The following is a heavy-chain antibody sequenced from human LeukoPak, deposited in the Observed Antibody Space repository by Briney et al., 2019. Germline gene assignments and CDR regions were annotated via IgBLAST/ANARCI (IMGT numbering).Heavy chain of an antibody. Sequence: GSLRLSCAASGFTFSTYWMHWVRQAPGKGLVWVSRIKIDGSTNYADSVKGRFTIPRDNANNTLSLQMNSLRPEDTGVYYCARAPSEIGGYYPEYFRHWGQGTLDSVSS. CDR2: IKIDGST. V-gene: IGHV3-74*01. J-gene: IGHJ1*01. CDR3: ARAPSEIGGYYPEYFRH. CDR1: GFTFSTYW. D-gene: IGHD3-3*01.